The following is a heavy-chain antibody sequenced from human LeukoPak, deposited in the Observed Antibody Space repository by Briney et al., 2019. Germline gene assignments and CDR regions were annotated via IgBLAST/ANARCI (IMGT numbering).Heavy chain of an antibody. V-gene: IGHV1-8*01. CDR1: GYTFTSYD. CDR2: MNPNSGNT. Sequence: GASVKVSCKASGYTFTSYDINWVRQATGQGLEWMGWMNPNSGNTGYAQKFQGRVTMTRNTSISTAYMELSSLRSEDTAVYYCARDGVTIFGVVIIPGYYYYGMDVWGQGTTVTVSS. J-gene: IGHJ6*02. D-gene: IGHD3-3*01. CDR3: ARDGVTIFGVVIIPGYYYYGMDV.